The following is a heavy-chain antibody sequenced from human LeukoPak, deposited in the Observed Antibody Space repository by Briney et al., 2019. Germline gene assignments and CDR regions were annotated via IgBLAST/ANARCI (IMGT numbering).Heavy chain of an antibody. D-gene: IGHD2-2*02. CDR3: ARGIPKGNYYYGMEV. CDR1: RGTFSSYA. CDR2: LISFLGTA. Sequence: GSSVKVSCKASRGTFSSYAISWLGQPPGQGLEWMGGLISFLGTANFPQKFQGRVTVTTDKSKRTAYMELSSLRSEGKGVYYCARGIPKGNYYYGMEVWAERPTVSVSS. J-gene: IGHJ6*01. V-gene: IGHV1-69*05.